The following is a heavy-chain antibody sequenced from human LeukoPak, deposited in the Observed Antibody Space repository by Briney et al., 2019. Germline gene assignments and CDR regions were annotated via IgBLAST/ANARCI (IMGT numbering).Heavy chain of an antibody. J-gene: IGHJ4*02. CDR2: IYYSGST. Sequence: SSETLSLTCTVSGGSISSYYWSWIRQPPGKGLEWIGYIYYSGSTNYNPSLKSRVTISVDTSKNQFSLKLSSVTAADTAVYYCAREGTIFGVVMGFDYWGQGTLVTVSS. CDR3: AREGTIFGVVMGFDY. CDR1: GGSISSYY. V-gene: IGHV4-59*01. D-gene: IGHD3-3*01.